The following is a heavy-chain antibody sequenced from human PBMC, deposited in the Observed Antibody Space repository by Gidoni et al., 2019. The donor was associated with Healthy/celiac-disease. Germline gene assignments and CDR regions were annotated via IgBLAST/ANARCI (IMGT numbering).Heavy chain of an antibody. D-gene: IGHD3-9*01. J-gene: IGHJ5*02. CDR3: ARGGPGYWFDP. V-gene: IGHV4-34*01. CDR1: GGSFSGYY. Sequence: QVQLQQWGAGLLKPSETLSLTCAVYGGSFSGYYWSWIRQPPGKGLEWIGEINHSGSTNYNPSLKSRVTISVDTSKNQFSLKLSSVTAADTAVYYCARGGPGYWFDPWGQGTLVTVSS. CDR2: INHSGST.